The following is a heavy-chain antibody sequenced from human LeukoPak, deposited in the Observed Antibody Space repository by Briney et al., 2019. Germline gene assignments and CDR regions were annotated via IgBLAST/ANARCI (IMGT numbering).Heavy chain of an antibody. J-gene: IGHJ4*02. CDR1: GFTFSSYA. CDR3: AKDPGSGWYHSNYFDY. V-gene: IGHV3-23*01. CDR2: ISGSGGST. Sequence: GGSLRLSCAASGFTFSSYAMSWVRQAPGKGLEWVSAISGSGGSTYYADSVKGRFTISRDNSKITLYLQMNSLRAEDTAVYYCAKDPGSGWYHSNYFDYWGQGTLVTVSS. D-gene: IGHD6-19*01.